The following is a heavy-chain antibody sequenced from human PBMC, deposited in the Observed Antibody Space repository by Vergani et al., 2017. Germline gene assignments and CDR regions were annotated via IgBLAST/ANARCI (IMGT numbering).Heavy chain of an antibody. CDR2: IDPSDSYT. Sequence: EVQLVQSGAEVKKPGESLRISCKGSGYSFTSYWISWVRQMPGKGLEWMGRIDPSDSYTNYSQSFQGNVTISADKSISTAYLQWSSLKASDTAMYYCARGWGYSSSLFDWFDPWGQGTLVTVSS. J-gene: IGHJ5*02. V-gene: IGHV5-10-1*03. D-gene: IGHD6-6*01. CDR1: GYSFTSYW. CDR3: ARGWGYSSSLFDWFDP.